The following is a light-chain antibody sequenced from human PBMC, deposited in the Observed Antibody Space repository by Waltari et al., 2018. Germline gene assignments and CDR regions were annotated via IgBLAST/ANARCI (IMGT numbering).Light chain of an antibody. Sequence: QSVLTQSPSASGTPGQRVTISCSGSSSNIGDKIINWYQQLPGTAPKLLIYYNEQRPSGVPDRFSGSKSATSAALAISGLQSEDEADYYCAAWDGSLNGVVFGGGTKLTVL. CDR2: YNE. J-gene: IGLJ2*01. CDR1: SSNIGDKI. CDR3: AAWDGSLNGVV. V-gene: IGLV1-44*01.